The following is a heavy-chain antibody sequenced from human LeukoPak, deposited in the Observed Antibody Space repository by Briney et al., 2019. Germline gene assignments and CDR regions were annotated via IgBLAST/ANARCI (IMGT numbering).Heavy chain of an antibody. J-gene: IGHJ3*02. CDR1: GFTFTTYG. CDR2: IRYDGSNK. D-gene: IGHD2-15*01. V-gene: IGHV3-30*02. Sequence: GGSLRLSCAASGFTFTTYGMHWVRQAPGKGLEWVAFIRYDGSNKYYADSVKGRFTISRDNSKNTLYLQMNSLRSEDTAVYYCARDLGRGIVVVVAAFDAFDIWGQGTMVTVSS. CDR3: ARDLGRGIVVVVAAFDAFDI.